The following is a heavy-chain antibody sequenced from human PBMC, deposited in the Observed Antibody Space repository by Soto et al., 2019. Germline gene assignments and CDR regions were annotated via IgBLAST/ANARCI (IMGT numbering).Heavy chain of an antibody. V-gene: IGHV4-59*01. Sequence: SETLSLTCTVSGGSISSYYWSWIRQPPGKGLEWIGYIYYSGSTNCNPSLKSRVTISVDTSKNQFSLKLSSVTAADTAVYYCARVSLVGATTGDYWGQGTLVTVSS. D-gene: IGHD1-26*01. J-gene: IGHJ4*02. CDR1: GGSISSYY. CDR2: IYYSGST. CDR3: ARVSLVGATTGDY.